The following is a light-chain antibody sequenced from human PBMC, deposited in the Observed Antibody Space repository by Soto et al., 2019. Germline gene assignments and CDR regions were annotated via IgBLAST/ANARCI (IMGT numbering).Light chain of an antibody. Sequence: EKVMTQSPATLYVSPGERATLSCRASQSVNNNLAWYQQKPGQAPRLLIYGASTRATGIPARFSGSGSGTEFTLTFSSLQSEDFAVYCCQQYNNWPTFGQGTKLEIK. J-gene: IGKJ2*01. V-gene: IGKV3-15*01. CDR3: QQYNNWPT. CDR2: GAS. CDR1: QSVNNN.